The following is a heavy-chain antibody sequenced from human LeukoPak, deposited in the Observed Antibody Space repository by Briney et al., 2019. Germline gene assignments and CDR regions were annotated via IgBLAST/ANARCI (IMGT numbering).Heavy chain of an antibody. J-gene: IGHJ4*02. CDR1: GFTFDDYA. CDR3: ASLLAAAGNY. CDR2: ISSSSSYI. V-gene: IGHV3-21*01. Sequence: GGSLRLSCAASGFTFDDYAMNWVRQAPGKGLEWVSSISSSSSYIYYADSVKGRFTISRDNAKNSLYLQMNSLRAEDTAVYYCASLLAAAGNYWGQGTLVTVSS. D-gene: IGHD6-13*01.